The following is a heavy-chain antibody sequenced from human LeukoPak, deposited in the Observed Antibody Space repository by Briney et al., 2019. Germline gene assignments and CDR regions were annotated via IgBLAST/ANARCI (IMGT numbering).Heavy chain of an antibody. CDR1: GYTFTRYG. Sequence: ASVKVSCKASGYTFTRYGISWVRQAPGQGLEWMGWISTYNGNTNYAQKFQGRVTMTRDTSISTAYMELSRLRSDDTAVYYCARAMVRGVIITGAFDIWGQGTMVTVSS. V-gene: IGHV1-18*01. J-gene: IGHJ3*02. CDR3: ARAMVRGVIITGAFDI. CDR2: ISTYNGNT. D-gene: IGHD3-10*01.